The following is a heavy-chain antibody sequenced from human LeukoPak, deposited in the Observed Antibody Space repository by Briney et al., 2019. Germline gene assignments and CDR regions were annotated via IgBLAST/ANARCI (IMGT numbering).Heavy chain of an antibody. V-gene: IGHV4-34*01. CDR1: GGSFSGYY. J-gene: IGHJ5*02. CDR3: ARHGVDITMVRGVIIKNNWFDP. Sequence: SETLSLTCAVYGGSFSGYYWSWIRQPPGKGLEWIGEINHSGSTNYNPSLKSRVTISVDTSKNQFSLKLSPVTAADTAVYYCARHGVDITMVRGVIIKNNWFDPWGQGTLVTVSS. D-gene: IGHD3-10*01. CDR2: INHSGST.